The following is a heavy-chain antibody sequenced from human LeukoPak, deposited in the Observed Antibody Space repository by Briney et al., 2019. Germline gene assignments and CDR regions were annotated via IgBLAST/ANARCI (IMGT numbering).Heavy chain of an antibody. D-gene: IGHD3-3*01. CDR3: TRGPHIRTYDRDNWFDP. J-gene: IGHJ5*02. CDR1: GYSFTSYY. CDR2: IKPTGGNT. V-gene: IGHV1-46*01. Sequence: ASVKVSCKASGYSFTSYYLHWVRQAPGQGLEWMGLIKPTGGNTNYAQKFQGRVTMTRDMSTSTVYMDLSSLRSEDTAVYYCTRGPHIRTYDRDNWFDPWGQGTLVTVSS.